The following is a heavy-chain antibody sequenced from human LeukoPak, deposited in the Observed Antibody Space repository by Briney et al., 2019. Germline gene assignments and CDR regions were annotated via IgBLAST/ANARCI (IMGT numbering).Heavy chain of an antibody. Sequence: SETLSLTCTVSGGSISSYYWSWIRQPPGKGLEWIGYIYYSGSTNYNPSLKSRVTISVDTSKNQFSLKLSSVTAADTAVYYCARDIVVVPAARTNAFDIWGQGTMVTVSS. CDR1: GGSISSYY. CDR3: ARDIVVVPAARTNAFDI. D-gene: IGHD2-2*01. J-gene: IGHJ3*02. CDR2: IYYSGST. V-gene: IGHV4-59*12.